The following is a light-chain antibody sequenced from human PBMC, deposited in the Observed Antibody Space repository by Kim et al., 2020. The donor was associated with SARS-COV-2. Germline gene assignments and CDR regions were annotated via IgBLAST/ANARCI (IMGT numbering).Light chain of an antibody. CDR1: DLRSYY. V-gene: IGLV3-19*01. J-gene: IGLJ2*01. CDR3: NTRDGSGNHPV. Sequence: ALGTTVRSTCQRDDLRSYYAGWCQQEPGQAPVLVIYVNNNQPSGVPYRFSGSSSGSTASLTITGAQAEDEADYYCNTRDGSGNHPVFGGGTQLTVL. CDR2: VNN.